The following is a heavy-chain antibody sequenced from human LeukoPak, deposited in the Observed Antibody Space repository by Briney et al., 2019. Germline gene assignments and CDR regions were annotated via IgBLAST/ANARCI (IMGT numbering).Heavy chain of an antibody. V-gene: IGHV1-18*04. Sequence: ASVKVSCKASGYTFTGYYMHWVRQAPGQGLEWMGWINAYNGNTNYAQKVQGRVTMTTDTSTSTAYMDLRSLRSDDTAVYYCARDGYYDVLTGYLFQHWGQGTLVTVSS. CDR3: ARDGYYDVLTGYLFQH. CDR1: GYTFTGYY. CDR2: INAYNGNT. D-gene: IGHD3-9*01. J-gene: IGHJ1*01.